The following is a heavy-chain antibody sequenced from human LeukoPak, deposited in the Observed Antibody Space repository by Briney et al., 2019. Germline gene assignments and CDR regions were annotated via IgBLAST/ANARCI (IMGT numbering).Heavy chain of an antibody. CDR3: VRAVPAAILGAFDI. V-gene: IGHV3-11*04. CDR1: GFTSSDYY. CDR2: ISSGGSPI. D-gene: IGHD2-2*02. Sequence: GGSLRLSCAASGFTSSDYYMSWIRQAPGKGLEWVSYISSGGSPIYYADSVKGRFTISRDNAKNSLYLQMNSLRAEDTAVYYCVRAVPAAILGAFDIWGQGTMVTFSS. J-gene: IGHJ3*02.